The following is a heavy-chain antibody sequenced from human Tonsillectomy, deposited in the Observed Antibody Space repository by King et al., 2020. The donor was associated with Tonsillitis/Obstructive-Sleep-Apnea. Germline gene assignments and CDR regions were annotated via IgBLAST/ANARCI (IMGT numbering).Heavy chain of an antibody. J-gene: IGHJ4*02. V-gene: IGHV3-15*01. D-gene: IGHD6-13*01. CDR1: GFTFSNAC. CDR2: IKSKTDGGTT. CDR3: TTGEVEQQLVSPFDY. Sequence: VQLVESGGGLLKPGGSLRLSCAASGFTFSNACMSWVRQPPGKGLEWVGRIKSKTDGGTTDYAAPVKGRFTISRDDSKNTLYLQLNSLKTEDTAVYYCTTGEVEQQLVSPFDYWGQGTLVTVSA.